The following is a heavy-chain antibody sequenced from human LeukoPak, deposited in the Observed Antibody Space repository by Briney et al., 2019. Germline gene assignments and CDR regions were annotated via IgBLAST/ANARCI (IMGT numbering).Heavy chain of an antibody. CDR1: GFTLSSYW. Sequence: GGSLRLSCAASGFTLSSYWMSWVRQAPGKGLEWVANIKQDGSEKYYVDSVKGRFTISRDNAKNSLYLQMNRLRAEDTAVYYCAREKLLLGYYGMDVWGQGTTVTVSS. V-gene: IGHV3-7*01. CDR2: IKQDGSEK. J-gene: IGHJ6*02. D-gene: IGHD3-16*01. CDR3: AREKLLLGYYGMDV.